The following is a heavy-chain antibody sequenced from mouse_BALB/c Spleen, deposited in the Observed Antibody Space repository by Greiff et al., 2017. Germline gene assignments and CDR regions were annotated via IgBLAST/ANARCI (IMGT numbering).Heavy chain of an antibody. V-gene: IGHV1S81*02. CDR2: INPSNGRT. D-gene: IGHD1-1*01. J-gene: IGHJ1*01. Sequence: QVQLKQPGAELVKPGASVKLSCKASGYTFTSYWMHWVKQRPGQGLEWIGEINPSNGRTNYNEKFKSKATLTVDKSSSTAYMQLSSLTSEDSAVYYCARYGSSPSYWYFDVWGAGTTVTVSS. CDR3: ARYGSSPSYWYFDV. CDR1: GYTFTSYW.